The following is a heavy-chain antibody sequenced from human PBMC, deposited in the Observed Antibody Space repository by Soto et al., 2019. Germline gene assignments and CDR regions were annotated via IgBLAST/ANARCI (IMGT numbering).Heavy chain of an antibody. Sequence: SSVKVSCKASGGTFSSYAISWVRQAPGQGLEWMGGIIPIFGTANYAQKFQGRVTITADESTSTAYMELSSLRSEDTAVYYCAALRFDIVVVTAPGYGMDVWGQGSTVTVSS. J-gene: IGHJ6*02. D-gene: IGHD2-21*02. V-gene: IGHV1-69*13. CDR3: AALRFDIVVVTAPGYGMDV. CDR1: GGTFSSYA. CDR2: IIPIFGTA.